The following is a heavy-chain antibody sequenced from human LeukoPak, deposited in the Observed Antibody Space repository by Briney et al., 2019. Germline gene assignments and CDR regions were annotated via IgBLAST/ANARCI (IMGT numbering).Heavy chain of an antibody. CDR2: INPSGGST. J-gene: IGHJ6*04. Sequence: ASVKVSCKASGYTFTSYYMHWVRQAPGQGLEWMGIINPSGGSTSYAQKFHGRVTMTRDTSTSTVYMELSSLRSEDTAVYYCARDLPDMVMTGYRYYYYGMDVWGKGTTVTVSS. CDR1: GYTFTSYY. D-gene: IGHD3-9*01. V-gene: IGHV1-46*01. CDR3: ARDLPDMVMTGYRYYYYGMDV.